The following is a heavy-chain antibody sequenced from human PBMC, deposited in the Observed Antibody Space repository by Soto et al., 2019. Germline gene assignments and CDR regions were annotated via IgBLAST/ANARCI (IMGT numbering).Heavy chain of an antibody. D-gene: IGHD7-27*01. CDR2: IYYNGNT. CDR3: TRANWYSEY. V-gene: IGHV4-59*11. Sequence: QVPLQESGPGLVKPSETLSLTCTVSGGSISNHYWSWIRKPPGKGLEWIGYIYYNGNTNYNPSLKSRVTMSVDTSKNQISLKLSSVTAADTDVYYCTRANWYSEYWGQGTLVTVSS. J-gene: IGHJ4*02. CDR1: GGSISNHY.